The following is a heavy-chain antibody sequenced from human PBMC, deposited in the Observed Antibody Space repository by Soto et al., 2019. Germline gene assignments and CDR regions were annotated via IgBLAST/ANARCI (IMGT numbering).Heavy chain of an antibody. J-gene: IGHJ4*02. CDR2: IYWDDAK. Sequence: QITLKESGPTLVKPTQTLTLTCTFSGFSLSTSGVGVGWIRQPPGKALEWLALIYWDDAKRYSTSLKSRLTITKDTSKNQVVLTTTSMAPVDTATYYCAHRRKGRAAPSPFDYWGQGTLVTVSS. CDR1: GFSLSTSGVG. D-gene: IGHD6-6*01. V-gene: IGHV2-5*02. CDR3: AHRRKGRAAPSPFDY.